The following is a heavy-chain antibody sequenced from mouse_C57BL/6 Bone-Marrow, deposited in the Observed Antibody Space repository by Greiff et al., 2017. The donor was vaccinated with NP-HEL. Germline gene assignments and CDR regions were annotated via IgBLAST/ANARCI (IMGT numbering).Heavy chain of an antibody. CDR1: GFNIKDDY. CDR3: TTTLRFAY. J-gene: IGHJ2*01. D-gene: IGHD1-1*01. V-gene: IGHV14-4*01. Sequence: VQLKQSGAELVRPGASVKLSCTASGFNIKDDYMHWVKQRPEQGLEWIGWIDPENGDTEYASKFQGKATITADTSSNTAYLQLSSLTSEDTAVYYCTTTLRFAYWGQGTPLTVSA. CDR2: IDPENGDT.